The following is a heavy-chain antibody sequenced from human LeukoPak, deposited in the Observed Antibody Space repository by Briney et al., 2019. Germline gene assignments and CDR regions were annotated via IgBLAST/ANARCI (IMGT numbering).Heavy chain of an antibody. CDR3: ARVGYCSSIYCHGGVAFDI. CDR2: MDYSGTT. V-gene: IGHV4-30-4*01. Sequence: PSETLSLTCTVSGGSITRGEFYWSWIRQSPGKGLEWIGYMDYSGTTYYNPSLKSRVSMSVDTSKNQFSLKLRSVTAADTSVYYCARVGYCSSIYCHGGVAFDIWGQGTMVTVSS. CDR1: GGSITRGEFY. D-gene: IGHD2-2*01. J-gene: IGHJ3*02.